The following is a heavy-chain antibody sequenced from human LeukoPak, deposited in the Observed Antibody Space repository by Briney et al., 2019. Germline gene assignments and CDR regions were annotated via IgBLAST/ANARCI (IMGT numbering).Heavy chain of an antibody. CDR1: GFTFSSYA. D-gene: IGHD6-13*01. J-gene: IGHJ6*03. CDR3: AREASDSSSWYSYYYYYYMDV. Sequence: GGSLRLSCAASGFTFSSYAMSWVRQAPGKGLEWVSAISGSGGSTYYADSVKGRFTISRDNSKNTLYLQMNSLRAEDTAVYYCAREASDSSSWYSYYYYYYMDVWGKGTTVTVSS. V-gene: IGHV3-23*01. CDR2: ISGSGGST.